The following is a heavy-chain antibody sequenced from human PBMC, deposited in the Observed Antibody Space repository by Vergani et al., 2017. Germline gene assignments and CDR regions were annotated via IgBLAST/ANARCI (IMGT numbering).Heavy chain of an antibody. CDR1: GGSFSDYY. Sequence: QLQLQEWGAGLLKTSETLSLTCGVSGGSFSDYYWSWIRQAPGMGLEWIGEVNHGGSTNYNPSLKSRVSISVDTSKNQFSLQLTSVTAADSALYFCASIARAPTRRNPPPDYWGQGSLVTVSS. V-gene: IGHV4-34*01. J-gene: IGHJ4*02. D-gene: IGHD3-16*02. CDR3: ASIARAPTRRNPPPDY. CDR2: VNHGGST.